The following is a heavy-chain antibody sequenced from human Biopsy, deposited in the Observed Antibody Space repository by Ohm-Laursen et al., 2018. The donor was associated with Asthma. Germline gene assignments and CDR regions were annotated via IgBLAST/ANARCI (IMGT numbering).Heavy chain of an antibody. CDR1: GYSLTDLS. D-gene: IGHD4-17*01. J-gene: IGHJ4*02. V-gene: IGHV1-24*01. Sequence: ASVMVSCKISGYSLTDLSMHWVRQAPGQGLEWMGGHDREEGGAVIARRFQGRVTMTEDTSTDTAYMELSSLSSDDTAVYYCASDFPKDYVRYNFQFWGQGTLVTVSS. CDR2: HDREEGGA. CDR3: ASDFPKDYVRYNFQF.